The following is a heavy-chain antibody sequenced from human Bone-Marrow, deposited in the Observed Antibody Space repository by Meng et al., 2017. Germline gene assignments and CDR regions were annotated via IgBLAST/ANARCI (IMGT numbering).Heavy chain of an antibody. V-gene: IGHV3-7*03. J-gene: IGHJ4*02. Sequence: GESLKISCAVSGFTLSNYWMIWVRQAPGKGLEWVAKIKQDGTDKYYVDSVKGRFTISRDNAKNTLSLQMNSLRADDTAVYYCAKVSTGSYYGYYFDYWGQGTLVTVSS. CDR3: AKVSTGSYYGYYFDY. CDR2: IKQDGTDK. CDR1: GFTLSNYW. D-gene: IGHD1-26*01.